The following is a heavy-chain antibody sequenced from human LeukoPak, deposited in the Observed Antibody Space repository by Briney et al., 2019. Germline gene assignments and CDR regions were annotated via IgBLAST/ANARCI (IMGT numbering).Heavy chain of an antibody. CDR3: ARGGVRATAIDY. J-gene: IGHJ4*02. D-gene: IGHD1-26*01. CDR1: GFNFSSYG. V-gene: IGHV3-33*01. Sequence: GGSLTLSYTASGFNFSSYGMHWLRQATGKGLEWVAVIWYDGSNKYYADSVKGRFTISRDNSKITLYLQMNSLRAEDTAVYYCARGGVRATAIDYWGQGTLVTVSS. CDR2: IWYDGSNK.